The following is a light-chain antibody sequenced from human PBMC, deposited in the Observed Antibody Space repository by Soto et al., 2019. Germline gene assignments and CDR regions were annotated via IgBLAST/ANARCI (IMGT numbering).Light chain of an antibody. V-gene: IGKV3-20*01. J-gene: IGKJ4*01. CDR1: RPVVRQY. CDR3: QQFSSYPLT. Sequence: DIVLTQSPVTLSLSPGERATLSCRASRPVVRQYIAWYQQKPGQAPRLLIYDASSRATGIPDRFSGGGSGTDFTLTISRLEPEDFAVYYCQQFSSYPLTFGGGTKVDI. CDR2: DAS.